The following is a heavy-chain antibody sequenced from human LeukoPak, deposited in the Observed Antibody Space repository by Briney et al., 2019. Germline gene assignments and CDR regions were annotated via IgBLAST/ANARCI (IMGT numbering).Heavy chain of an antibody. CDR3: ARIAAAGTYFDY. J-gene: IGHJ4*02. V-gene: IGHV4-39*01. CDR1: GGSITSSSYY. Sequence: SETLSLTCTVSGGSITSSSYYWGWIRQPPGTGLEWIGNISYTVSTYYKPSLRSRVTISVDTSKNQFSLRLSSVTAADTAVYYCARIAAAGTYFDYWGQGTLVTVSS. D-gene: IGHD6-13*01. CDR2: ISYTVST.